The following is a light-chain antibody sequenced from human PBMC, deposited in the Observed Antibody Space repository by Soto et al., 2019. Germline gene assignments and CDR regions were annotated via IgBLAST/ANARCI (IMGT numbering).Light chain of an antibody. CDR2: GAS. CDR1: QSVRSSY. V-gene: IGKV3-20*01. J-gene: IGKJ1*01. Sequence: EIVLTQSPGILSLSPGERATLSCRASQSVRSSYLAWYQQKPGQAPRLLIYGASSRATGIPDRFSGSGSGTDFTLTISRLEPEDFAVYYCQQYGSSPWTFGQGTKVDNK. CDR3: QQYGSSPWT.